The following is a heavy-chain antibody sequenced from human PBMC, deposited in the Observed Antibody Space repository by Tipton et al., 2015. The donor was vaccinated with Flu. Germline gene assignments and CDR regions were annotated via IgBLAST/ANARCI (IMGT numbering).Heavy chain of an antibody. Sequence: GSLRLSCVASGFTFSSYGMTWVRQAPGEGLEWVSGISGSGDNTHLADSVKGRFIISRDNSKNTLYLQMNSLRADDTAVYYCAKDEFGCSGGACYSGPPYYLGNWGQGTLLTVSS. D-gene: IGHD2-15*01. CDR1: GFTFSSYG. J-gene: IGHJ4*02. CDR3: AKDEFGCSGGACYSGPPYYLGN. CDR2: ISGSGDNT. V-gene: IGHV3-23*01.